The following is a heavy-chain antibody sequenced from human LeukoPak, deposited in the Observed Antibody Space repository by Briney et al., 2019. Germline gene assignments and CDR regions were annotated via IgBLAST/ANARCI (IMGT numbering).Heavy chain of an antibody. Sequence: GRSLRLSCAASGFTFSSYGMHWVRQAPGKGLEWVAVISYDGSNKYYADSVKGRFTISRDNSKNTLYLQMNSLRAGDTAVYYCAKDDVHEYDYWGQGTLVTVSS. CDR1: GFTFSSYG. CDR3: AKDDVHEYDY. V-gene: IGHV3-30*18. CDR2: ISYDGSNK. D-gene: IGHD6-6*01. J-gene: IGHJ4*02.